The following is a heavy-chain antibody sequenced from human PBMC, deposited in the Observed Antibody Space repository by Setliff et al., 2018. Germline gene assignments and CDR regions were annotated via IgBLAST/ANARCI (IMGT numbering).Heavy chain of an antibody. J-gene: IGHJ4*02. CDR1: GGSISSHY. V-gene: IGHV4-59*11. CDR2: IYYSGST. Sequence: SETLSLTCTVSGGSISSHYWSWIRQPPGKGLEWIGSIYYSGSTNYNPSLKSRVTISVDTSKNQFSLKLSSVTAADTAVYYCARELLSSRSQGEIDYWGQGTLVTVSS. D-gene: IGHD2-15*01. CDR3: ARELLSSRSQGEIDY.